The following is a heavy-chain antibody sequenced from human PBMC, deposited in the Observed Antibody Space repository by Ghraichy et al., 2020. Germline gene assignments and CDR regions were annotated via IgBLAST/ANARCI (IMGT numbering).Heavy chain of an antibody. V-gene: IGHV3-30*02. D-gene: IGHD2-15*01. J-gene: IGHJ6*02. CDR1: GFTFSSYG. CDR2: IRYDGSNK. Sequence: LSLTCAASGFTFSSYGMHWVRQAPGKGLEWVAFIRYDGSNKYYADSVKGRFTISRDNSKNTLYLQMNSLRAEDTAVYYCAKEGGLGYCSGGSCYYYYGMDVWGQGTTVTVSS. CDR3: AKEGGLGYCSGGSCYYYYGMDV.